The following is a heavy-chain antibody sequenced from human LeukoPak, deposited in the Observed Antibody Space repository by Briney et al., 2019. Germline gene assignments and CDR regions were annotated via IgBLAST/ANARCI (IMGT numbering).Heavy chain of an antibody. Sequence: SQTLSLTCVISGDSVSRNSVTWNWIRQSPSRGLEWLGRTYYRSKWNSGYAVSVKGRVTINIDTSNNQFSLHLNSVTPEDTALYYCARARESRFDYWGQGTLVTVSS. CDR2: TYYRSKWNS. V-gene: IGHV6-1*01. J-gene: IGHJ4*02. CDR3: ARARESRFDY. CDR1: GDSVSRNSVT. D-gene: IGHD1-26*01.